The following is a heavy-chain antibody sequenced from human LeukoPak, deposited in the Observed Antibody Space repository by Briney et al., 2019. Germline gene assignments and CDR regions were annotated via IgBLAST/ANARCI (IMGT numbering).Heavy chain of an antibody. CDR2: ISGDGHKT. CDR1: GFTGDDFP. V-gene: IGHV3-43*01. D-gene: IGHD2-21*01. Sequence: GESLRLSCATSGFTGDDFPRHWNRQVPGKGLEWCSLISGDGHKTHYVESVKGRFTISRDNNKNSLYLEMTSPTIDDTAAYYCAKERASELWGLDHWGQGTVVTVSS. CDR3: AKERASELWGLDH. J-gene: IGHJ4*02.